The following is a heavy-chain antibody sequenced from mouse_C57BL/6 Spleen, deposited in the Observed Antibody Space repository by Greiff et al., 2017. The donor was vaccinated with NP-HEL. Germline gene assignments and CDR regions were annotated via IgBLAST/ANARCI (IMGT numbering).Heavy chain of an antibody. Sequence: VQLQQPGAELVRPGSSVKLSCKASGYTFTSYWMDWVKQRPGQGLEWIGNIYPSDSETHYNQNFKDKATLTVDKSSSTAYMQLSSLTSEDSAVYYCARGILREFYAMDYWGQGTSVTVSS. CDR1: GYTFTSYW. CDR3: ARGILREFYAMDY. J-gene: IGHJ4*01. CDR2: IYPSDSET. V-gene: IGHV1-61*01.